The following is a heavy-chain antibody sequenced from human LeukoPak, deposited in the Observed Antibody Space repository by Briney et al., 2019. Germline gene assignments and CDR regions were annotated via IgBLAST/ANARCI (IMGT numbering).Heavy chain of an antibody. Sequence: ASVKVSCKASGYSFTSYYIHWVRQAPGQGLEWMGMVNPGGGGTSSAQKFLDRVAMTRDTSTNTVYMELNSLRSEDTAVYYCARDLVDTAMVLDYWGQGTLVTVSS. J-gene: IGHJ4*02. CDR3: ARDLVDTAMVLDY. D-gene: IGHD5-18*01. V-gene: IGHV1-46*01. CDR1: GYSFTSYY. CDR2: VNPGGGGT.